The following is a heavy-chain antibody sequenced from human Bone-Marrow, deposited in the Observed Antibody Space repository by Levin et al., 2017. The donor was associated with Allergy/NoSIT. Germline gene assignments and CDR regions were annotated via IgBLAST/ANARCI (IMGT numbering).Heavy chain of an antibody. CDR1: GYTFNDYY. Sequence: ASVKVSCRASGYTFNDYYLHWVRQAPGQGLEWMGWINPNSGGTNYAQKFKGRVTMTGDTSISTVYMELSRLRPDDTSVYFCARGIHIWNPSNYYYYFYMDVWGKGATVTVSS. V-gene: IGHV1-2*02. D-gene: IGHD1-1*01. CDR2: INPNSGGT. J-gene: IGHJ6*03. CDR3: ARGIHIWNPSNYYYYFYMDV.